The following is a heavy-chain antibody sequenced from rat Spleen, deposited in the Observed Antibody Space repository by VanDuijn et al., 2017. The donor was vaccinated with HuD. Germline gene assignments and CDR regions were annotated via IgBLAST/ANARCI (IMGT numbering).Heavy chain of an antibody. CDR2: MWGDGDT. V-gene: IGHV2-32*01. J-gene: IGHJ2*01. CDR3: ARHEWYFDY. Sequence: QVQLKESGPGLVQPSQTLSLTCTVSGFSLTNYHVHWVRQPPGKGLEWMGVMWGDGDTSYNSALKSRLSISRDTSTSQFFLKMNSLQTDDTGTYYCARHEWYFDYWGQGIMVTVSS. CDR1: GFSLTNYH.